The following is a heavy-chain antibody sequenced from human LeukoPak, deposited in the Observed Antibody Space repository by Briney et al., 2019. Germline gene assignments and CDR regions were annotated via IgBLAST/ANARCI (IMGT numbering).Heavy chain of an antibody. J-gene: IGHJ4*02. D-gene: IGHD1-14*01. V-gene: IGHV3-21*06. CDR2: IGPTGSDR. CDR3: ATETNGRHYDY. Sequence: GGSLRLSCTASGLTFSTSGFNWVRQAPGKGLEWVASIGPTGSDRYHADSIKGRFTISRDNANNFLYLQMNSLRSEDTAVYYCATETNGRHYDYWGQGTLLTVSS. CDR1: GLTFSTSG.